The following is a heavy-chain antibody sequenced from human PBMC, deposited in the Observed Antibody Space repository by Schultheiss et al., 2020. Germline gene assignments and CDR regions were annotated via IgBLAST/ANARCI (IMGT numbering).Heavy chain of an antibody. J-gene: IGHJ5*02. CDR1: GGSISSTYY. V-gene: IGHV4-39*02. Sequence: SETLSLTCTLSGGSISSTYYWGWIRQHPGKGLEWIGYIYYSGSTYYNPSLKSRVTISVDTSKNQFSLKLSSVTAADTAVYYCAREPLFLNWFDPWGQGTLVTVSS. CDR2: IYYSGST. CDR3: AREPLFLNWFDP.